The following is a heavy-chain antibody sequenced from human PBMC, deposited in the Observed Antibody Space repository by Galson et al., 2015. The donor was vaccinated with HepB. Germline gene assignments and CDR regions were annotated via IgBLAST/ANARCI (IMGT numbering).Heavy chain of an antibody. CDR2: ISSSSSYI. J-gene: IGHJ4*02. D-gene: IGHD3-22*01. CDR3: ARGGYYDSSGPGGVDY. CDR1: GFTFSSYS. V-gene: IGHV3-21*01. Sequence: SLRLSCAASGFTFSSYSMNWVRQAPGKGLEWVSSISSSSSYIYYADSVKGRFTISRDNAKNSLYLQMNSLRAEDTAVYYCARGGYYDSSGPGGVDYWGQGTLVTVSS.